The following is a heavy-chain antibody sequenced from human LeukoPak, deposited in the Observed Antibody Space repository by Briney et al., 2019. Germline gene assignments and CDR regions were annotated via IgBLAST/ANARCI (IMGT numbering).Heavy chain of an antibody. CDR2: ISGSGGST. D-gene: IGHD3-22*01. V-gene: IGHV3-23*01. J-gene: IGHJ6*02. Sequence: ESSETLSLTCTVSGGSISNYYWSWVRQAPGKGLEWVSAISGSGGSTYYADSVKGRFTISRDNSKNTLYLQMNSLRAEDTAVYYCATSSPTSPDSSGYYFYYYYGMDVWGQGTTVTVSS. CDR1: GGSISNYY. CDR3: ATSSPTSPDSSGYYFYYYYGMDV.